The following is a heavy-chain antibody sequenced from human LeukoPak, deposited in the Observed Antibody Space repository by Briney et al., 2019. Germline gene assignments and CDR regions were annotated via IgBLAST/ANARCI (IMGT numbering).Heavy chain of an antibody. CDR2: IYSGGTP. D-gene: IGHD3-9*01. CDR3: AREFTSDWFPRGYYDY. Sequence: SETLSLTCTVSGGSISTDYWSWIRQPVGEELEWIGRIYSGGTPYYNPSLRGRVTMSVDTSKNQISLRVKSVTAADTAVYYCAREFTSDWFPRGYYDYWGQGTLVTVSS. V-gene: IGHV4-4*07. J-gene: IGHJ4*02. CDR1: GGSISTDY.